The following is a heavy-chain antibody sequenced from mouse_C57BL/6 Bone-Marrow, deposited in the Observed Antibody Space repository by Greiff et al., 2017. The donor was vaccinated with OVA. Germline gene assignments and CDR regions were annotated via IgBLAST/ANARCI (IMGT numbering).Heavy chain of an antibody. CDR2: ISSGGDYI. Sequence: EVKVVESGEGLVKPGGSLKLSCAASGFTFSSYAMSWVRQTPEKRLEWVAYISSGGDYIYYADTVKGRFTISRDNARNTLYLQMSSLKSEDTAMYYCTRDLVYSNYFDYWGQGTTLTVSS. CDR1: GFTFSSYA. D-gene: IGHD2-5*01. V-gene: IGHV5-9-1*02. CDR3: TRDLVYSNYFDY. J-gene: IGHJ2*01.